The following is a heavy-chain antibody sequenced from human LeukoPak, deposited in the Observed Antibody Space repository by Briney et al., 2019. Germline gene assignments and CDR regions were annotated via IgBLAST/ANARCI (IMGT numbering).Heavy chain of an antibody. J-gene: IGHJ4*02. D-gene: IGHD2-8*01. V-gene: IGHV1-46*01. CDR3: ARGYCTNGVCRTFDI. CDR1: GYTFTDYF. CDR2: ISPNGGTT. Sequence: ASAKVSCKASGYTFTDYFIHWVRQAPGQGLEWMGIISPNGGTTNYAQTFQDRVTMTRDTSTSTVYMELSSLRSEDTAVYYCARGYCTNGVCRTFDIWGQGTLVTVSS.